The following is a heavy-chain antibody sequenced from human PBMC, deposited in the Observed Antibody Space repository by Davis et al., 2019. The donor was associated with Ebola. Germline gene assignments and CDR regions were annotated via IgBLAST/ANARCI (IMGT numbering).Heavy chain of an antibody. CDR2: IWYDGSNK. Sequence: GESLKISCAASGFTFSSYGTHWVRQAPGKGLEWVAVIWYDGSNKYYADSVKGRFTISRDNSKNTLYLQMNSLRAEDTAVYYCAREGEGYGDYFDYWGQGTLVTVSS. V-gene: IGHV3-33*01. D-gene: IGHD3-10*01. J-gene: IGHJ4*02. CDR3: AREGEGYGDYFDY. CDR1: GFTFSSYG.